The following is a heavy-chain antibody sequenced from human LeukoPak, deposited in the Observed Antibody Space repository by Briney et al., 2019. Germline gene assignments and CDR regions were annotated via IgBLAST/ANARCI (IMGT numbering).Heavy chain of an antibody. CDR2: ISGSGGST. CDR3: AKERAVAGTTGGDY. D-gene: IGHD6-19*01. Sequence: GGSLRLSCAASGFTFSSYAMNWVRQAPGKGLEWVSAISGSGGSTYYADSVKGRFTISRDNSKNTLYLQMNSLRAEDTAVYYCAKERAVAGTTGGDYWGQGTLVTVSS. J-gene: IGHJ4*02. V-gene: IGHV3-23*01. CDR1: GFTFSSYA.